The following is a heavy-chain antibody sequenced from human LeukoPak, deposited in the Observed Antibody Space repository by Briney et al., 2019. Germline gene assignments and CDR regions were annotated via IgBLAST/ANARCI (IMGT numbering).Heavy chain of an antibody. CDR1: GFTFSSYE. CDR3: ARDREVRFDY. Sequence: GGSLRLSCAASGFTFSSYEMNWVRQAPGRGLEWVSYISSSGSTIYYADSVKGRFTISRDNAKNSLYLQMNSLRAEGTAVYYCARDREVRFDYWGQGTLVTVSS. CDR2: ISSSGSTI. D-gene: IGHD1-26*01. J-gene: IGHJ4*02. V-gene: IGHV3-48*03.